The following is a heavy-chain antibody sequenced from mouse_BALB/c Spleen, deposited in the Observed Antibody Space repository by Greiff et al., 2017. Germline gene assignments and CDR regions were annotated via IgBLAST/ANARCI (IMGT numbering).Heavy chain of an antibody. V-gene: IGHV3-8*02. D-gene: IGHD1-1*01. J-gene: IGHJ1*01. Sequence: EVKLMESGPSLVKPSQTLSLTCSVTGDSITSGYWNWIRKFPGNKLEYMGYISYSGSTYYNPSLKSRISITRDTSKNQYYLQLNSVTTEDTATYYCARRPYYYGSSYWYFDVWGAGTTVTVSS. CDR1: GDSITSGY. CDR3: ARRPYYYGSSYWYFDV. CDR2: ISYSGST.